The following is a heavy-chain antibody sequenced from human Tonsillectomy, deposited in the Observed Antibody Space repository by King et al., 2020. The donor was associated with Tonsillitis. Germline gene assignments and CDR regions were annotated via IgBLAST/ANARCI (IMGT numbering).Heavy chain of an antibody. D-gene: IGHD2-8*01. CDR1: GGSISTYY. CDR3: ARVAGTYGGFGQLDFDY. CDR2: IYYSEST. J-gene: IGHJ4*02. Sequence: VQLQESGPGLVKPSETLSLTCTVSGGSISTYYWSWIRQTPGKGLEWIGYIYYSESTNYNPSLKSRVTISLDTSKNPFSLKLSPVTAADTAVYYCARVAGTYGGFGQLDFDYWGQGTLVTVSS. V-gene: IGHV4-59*01.